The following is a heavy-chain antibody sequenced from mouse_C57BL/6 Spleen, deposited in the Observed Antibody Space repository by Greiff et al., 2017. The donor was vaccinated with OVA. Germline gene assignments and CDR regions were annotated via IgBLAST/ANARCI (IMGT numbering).Heavy chain of an antibody. CDR1: GFTFSSYA. J-gene: IGHJ1*03. CDR2: ISDGGSYT. D-gene: IGHD2-3*01. V-gene: IGHV5-4*01. Sequence: EVKVVESGGGLVKPGGSLKLSCAASGFTFSSYAMSWVRQTPEKRLEWVATISDGGSYTYYPDNVKGRFTISRDNAKNNLYLQMSHLKSEDTAMYYCARDLDGYYVGWYFDVWGTGTTVTVSS. CDR3: ARDLDGYYVGWYFDV.